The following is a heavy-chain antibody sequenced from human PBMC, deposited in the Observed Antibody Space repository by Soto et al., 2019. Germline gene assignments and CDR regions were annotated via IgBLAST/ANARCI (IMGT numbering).Heavy chain of an antibody. Sequence: SETLSLTCAVYGGSFSGYYWSWIRQPPGKGLEWIGEINHSGSTNYNPSLKSRVTISVDTSKNQFSLKLSSVTAADTAVYYCATLGPDTAMVDYYYYGMDVWGQGTTVT. D-gene: IGHD5-18*01. CDR3: ATLGPDTAMVDYYYYGMDV. J-gene: IGHJ6*02. CDR1: GGSFSGYY. CDR2: INHSGST. V-gene: IGHV4-34*01.